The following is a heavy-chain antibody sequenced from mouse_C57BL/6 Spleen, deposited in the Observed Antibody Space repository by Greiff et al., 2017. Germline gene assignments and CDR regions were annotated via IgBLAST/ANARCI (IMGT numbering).Heavy chain of an antibody. CDR1: GYTFTSYT. CDR2: INPSSGYT. V-gene: IGHV1-4*01. Sequence: VQGVESGAELARPGASVKMSCKASGYTFTSYTMHWVKQRPGQGLEWIGYINPSSGYTKYNQKFKDKATLTADKSSSTAYMQLSSLTSEDSAVYYCARWGYGSSYDGYWGQGTTLTVSS. J-gene: IGHJ2*01. D-gene: IGHD1-1*01. CDR3: ARWGYGSSYDGY.